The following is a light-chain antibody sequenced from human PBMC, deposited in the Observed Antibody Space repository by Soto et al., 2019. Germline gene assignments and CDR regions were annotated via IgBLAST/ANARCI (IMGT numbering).Light chain of an antibody. V-gene: IGKV1-9*01. Sequence: DIQLTHSAAVLSPSIGYRVTITCRASHDISTFLAWYQQKPGKAPKLLIYEASTLQSGVPSRFSGSGSGAEFTLTISSLQPDDFATYYCQQYNTYSRTFGQGTKVDI. J-gene: IGKJ1*01. CDR3: QQYNTYSRT. CDR2: EAS. CDR1: HDISTF.